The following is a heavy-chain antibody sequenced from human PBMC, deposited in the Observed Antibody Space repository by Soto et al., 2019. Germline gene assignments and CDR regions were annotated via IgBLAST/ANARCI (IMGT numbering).Heavy chain of an antibody. V-gene: IGHV1-8*01. Sequence: ASVKVSCKASGYTFTSYDINWVRQATGQGLEWMGWINPNSGNTGYAQKFQGRVTMTRNTSISTAYMELSSLRSEDTAVYYCARGGEYSSSSYYYYYMDVWGKGTTVTVSS. CDR1: GYTFTSYD. CDR3: ARGGEYSSSSYYYYYMDV. J-gene: IGHJ6*03. D-gene: IGHD6-6*01. CDR2: INPNSGNT.